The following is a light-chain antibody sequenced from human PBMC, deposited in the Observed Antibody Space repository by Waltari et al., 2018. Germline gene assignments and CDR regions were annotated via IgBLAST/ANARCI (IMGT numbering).Light chain of an antibody. Sequence: EIVLTQAPATLSLSPGERATLSCRASQSVSGYLTWYQQKPGQAPMLLIYDAYKRAPGLPARFSGRESGTDFSLTINSLVPEDLAVYYCQQRSNWPLTFGGGTRVEIK. CDR1: QSVSGY. CDR2: DAY. CDR3: QQRSNWPLT. V-gene: IGKV3-11*01. J-gene: IGKJ4*01.